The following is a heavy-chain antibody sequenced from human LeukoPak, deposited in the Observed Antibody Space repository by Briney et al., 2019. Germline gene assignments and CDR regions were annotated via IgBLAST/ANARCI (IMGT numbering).Heavy chain of an antibody. Sequence: GASVNVSCKASGYTFTTYDINWLPQATGQGLEWMGWMNPNSGNTAYAQKFRGRVTMTRNTSITTAYMELSSLTSEDTAVYYCARGPPKDFGSGSSWFDPWGQGALVTVSS. J-gene: IGHJ5*02. CDR3: ARGPPKDFGSGSSWFDP. CDR1: GYTFTTYD. V-gene: IGHV1-8*01. CDR2: MNPNSGNT. D-gene: IGHD3-10*01.